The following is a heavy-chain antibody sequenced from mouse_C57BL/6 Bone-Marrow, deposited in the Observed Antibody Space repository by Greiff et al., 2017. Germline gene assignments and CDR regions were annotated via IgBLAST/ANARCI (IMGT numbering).Heavy chain of an antibody. CDR2: IYPGDGDT. V-gene: IGHV1-82*01. Sequence: QVQLQQSGPELVKPGASVKISCKASGYAFSSSWMNWVKQRPGKGLEWIGRIYPGDGDTNYNGKFKGKATLTADKSSSTAYMQLSSLTSEYSAVYFCAKGGGTTVPEISWYFDVWGTGATVTVSS. CDR3: AKGGGTTVPEISWYFDV. J-gene: IGHJ1*03. CDR1: GYAFSSSW. D-gene: IGHD1-1*01.